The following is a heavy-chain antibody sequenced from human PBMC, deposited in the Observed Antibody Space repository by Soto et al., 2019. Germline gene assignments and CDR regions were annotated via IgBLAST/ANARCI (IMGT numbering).Heavy chain of an antibody. CDR3: GRYGSTGWHFDS. J-gene: IGHJ4*02. V-gene: IGHV3-7*01. CDR2: TRQDGGQS. D-gene: IGHD6-19*01. Sequence: GGSLRLSCEASGFTLSSYWMSWIRQAPGKGLEWVANTRQDGGQSYLVDSVQGRFTISRDNAKNSVYLQMNSLRAEDTAVYYCGRYGSTGWHFDSWDQGTLGTVSS. CDR1: GFTLSSYW.